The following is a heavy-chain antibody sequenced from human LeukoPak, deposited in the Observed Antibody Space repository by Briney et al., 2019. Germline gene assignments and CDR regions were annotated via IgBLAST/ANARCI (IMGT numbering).Heavy chain of an antibody. CDR1: GFTFSSYA. D-gene: IGHD3-9*01. J-gene: IGHJ4*02. Sequence: PGGSLRLSCAACGFTFSSYAMSWVRQAPGKGLEWVSTITGSGGSTYYADSVQGRFTISRDNSKNTMYVQVNSLRAEDTAVYYCAKLTGNPSGSFANWGQGTLVSVSS. CDR2: ITGSGGST. V-gene: IGHV3-23*01. CDR3: AKLTGNPSGSFAN.